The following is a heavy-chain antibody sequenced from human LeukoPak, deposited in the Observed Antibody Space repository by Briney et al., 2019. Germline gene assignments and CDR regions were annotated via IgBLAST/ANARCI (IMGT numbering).Heavy chain of an antibody. CDR3: ARVGVTGDNWFDP. Sequence: GGSLRLSCAASGFTFSSYSMNWVRQAPGKGLEWVSSISSSSSYIYYADSVKGRFTISRDNAKNSLYLQMNSLRAEDTAVYYCARVGVTGDNWFDPWGQGTLVTVSS. J-gene: IGHJ5*02. V-gene: IGHV3-21*01. D-gene: IGHD2-21*02. CDR2: ISSSSSYI. CDR1: GFTFSSYS.